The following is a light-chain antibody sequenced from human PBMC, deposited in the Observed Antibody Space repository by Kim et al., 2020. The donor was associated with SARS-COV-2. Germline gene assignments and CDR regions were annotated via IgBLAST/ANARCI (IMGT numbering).Light chain of an antibody. V-gene: IGKV3-20*01. J-gene: IGKJ2*01. CDR3: QQYGSSLYT. Sequence: EIVLTQSPGTLSLSPGERATLSCRASQSVSSSYLAWYQQKPGQAPRLLIYGASSRATGIPDRFSGSGSGTDFTLTISRLEPEDFAVYYSQQYGSSLYTFGQGTKLEI. CDR1: QSVSSSY. CDR2: GAS.